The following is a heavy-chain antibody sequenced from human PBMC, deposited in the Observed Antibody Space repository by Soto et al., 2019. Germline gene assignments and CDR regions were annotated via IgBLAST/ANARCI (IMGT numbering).Heavy chain of an antibody. J-gene: IGHJ4*02. D-gene: IGHD3-10*01. Sequence: GGSLRLSCSTSGFTFKDCAISWVRQAPGKGLEWVSGISGSGGATYYTDSVEGRFTISRDNSKNTLYLQMNSLRAEDTAVYFCAYGNLSYYFDYWGQGALVTVSS. CDR3: AYGNLSYYFDY. CDR2: ISGSGGAT. V-gene: IGHV3-23*01. CDR1: GFTFKDCA.